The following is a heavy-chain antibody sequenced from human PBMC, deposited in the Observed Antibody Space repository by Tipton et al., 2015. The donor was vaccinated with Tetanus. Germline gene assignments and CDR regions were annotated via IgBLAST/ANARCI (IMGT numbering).Heavy chain of an antibody. CDR1: GVSISSYY. CDR2: IFYAGST. D-gene: IGHD5-12*01. J-gene: IGHJ4*02. V-gene: IGHV4-59*08. CDR3: ARPGVGGYTGYYFDF. Sequence: LRLSCTVSGVSISSYYWSWIRQSPGKGLEWIGYIFYAGSTNSNPSLKSRVTISVDTSKNQFPLKLDSVTAADAAVYYCARPGVGGYTGYYFDFWGQGTVVTVSS.